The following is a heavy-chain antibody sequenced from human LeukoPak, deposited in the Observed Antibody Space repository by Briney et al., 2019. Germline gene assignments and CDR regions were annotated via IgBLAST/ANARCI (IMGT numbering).Heavy chain of an antibody. V-gene: IGHV1-18*01. D-gene: IGHD4-17*01. J-gene: IGHJ4*02. CDR2: ISAYNGNT. CDR1: GYTFTSYG. CDR3: ATVALGLHGDYDY. Sequence: GASVKVSCKASGYTFTSYGISWVRQAPGQGLEWMGWISAYNGNTNYAQKLQGRVTMTEDTSTGTAYMELSSLRSEDTAVYYCATVALGLHGDYDYWGQGTLVTVSS.